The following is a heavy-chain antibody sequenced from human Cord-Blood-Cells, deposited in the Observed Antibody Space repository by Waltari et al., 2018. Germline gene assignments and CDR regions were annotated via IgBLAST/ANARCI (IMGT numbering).Heavy chain of an antibody. D-gene: IGHD3-10*01. J-gene: IGHJ5*02. Sequence: EVQLVESGGGLVQPGGSLRLSCTASGFTFSSYSMNSVRQAPGKGLEWVSYISSSSSTIYYADSVKGRFTISRDNAKNSLYLQMNSLRDEDTAVYYCARGQVGSDNWFDPWGQGTLVTVSS. CDR2: ISSSSSTI. CDR1: GFTFSSYS. V-gene: IGHV3-48*02. CDR3: ARGQVGSDNWFDP.